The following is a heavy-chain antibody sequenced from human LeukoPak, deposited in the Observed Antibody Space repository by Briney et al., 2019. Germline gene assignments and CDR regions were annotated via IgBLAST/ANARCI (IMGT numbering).Heavy chain of an antibody. CDR2: IYYSGTT. V-gene: IGHV4-59*01. D-gene: IGHD1-26*01. Sequence: SETLSLSCIVSGGSISNNYWSWIRQPPGKGLEWIGYIYYSGTTNYNPSLKSRVTISVDTSKNQFSLKLSSVTAADTAVYYCASGRPLGFDYWGQGTLVTVSS. CDR1: GGSISNNY. J-gene: IGHJ4*02. CDR3: ASGRPLGFDY.